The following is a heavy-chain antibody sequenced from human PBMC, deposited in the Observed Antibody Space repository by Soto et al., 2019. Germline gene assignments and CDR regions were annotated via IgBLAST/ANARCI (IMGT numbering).Heavy chain of an antibody. V-gene: IGHV4-59*02. CDR2: IYYSGST. CDR1: GGSVSSYE. CDR3: ARGIGGAVAGTGHWFDP. J-gene: IGHJ5*02. Sequence: XTLSLACTVSGGSVSSYEWSWIRQPPGKGLEWIGYIYYSGSTNYNPSLKSRVTISVDTSKNQFSLKPSYVTAADKAVYYCARGIGGAVAGTGHWFDPWGQGTLVTVSS. D-gene: IGHD6-19*01.